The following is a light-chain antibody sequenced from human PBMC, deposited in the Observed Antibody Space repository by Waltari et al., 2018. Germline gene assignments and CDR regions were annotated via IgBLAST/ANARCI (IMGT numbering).Light chain of an antibody. Sequence: QSALTQPASVSGSPGQSITISCPATSSDVGGYNYVSWYQQHPGKAPKLMIYDVSNRPSGVSNRFSGSKSGNTASLTISGLQADDEADYYCSSYTSSGTPVVFGGGTKLTVL. J-gene: IGLJ2*01. CDR3: SSYTSSGTPVV. CDR2: DVS. V-gene: IGLV2-14*03. CDR1: SSDVGGYNY.